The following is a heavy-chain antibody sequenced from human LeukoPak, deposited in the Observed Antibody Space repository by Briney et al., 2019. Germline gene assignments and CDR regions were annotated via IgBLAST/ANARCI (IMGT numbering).Heavy chain of an antibody. D-gene: IGHD1-26*01. Sequence: GGSLRLSCAASGFTVSSNYMSWVRQAPGKGLEWVSVIYSGGSTYYADSVKGRFTISRDNSKNTLYLQMNSLRAEDTAVYYCARDISGSYYFDYWGQGTLVTVSS. CDR2: IYSGGST. CDR3: ARDISGSYYFDY. CDR1: GFTVSSNY. V-gene: IGHV3-66*01. J-gene: IGHJ4*02.